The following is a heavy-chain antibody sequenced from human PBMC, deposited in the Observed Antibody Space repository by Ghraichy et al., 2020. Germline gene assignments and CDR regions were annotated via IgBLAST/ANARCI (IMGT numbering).Heavy chain of an antibody. CDR3: ARVETHYDFWSGPSYSTIDY. V-gene: IGHV3-11*04. CDR1: GFTFSDYY. J-gene: IGHJ4*03. D-gene: IGHD3-3*01. Sequence: GGSLRLSCAASGFTFSDYYMSWIRQAPGKGLEWASYISSSGSTIYYADSVKGRFTISRDNAKNSLYLQMNSLRAEDTAVYYCARVETHYDFWSGPSYSTIDYWGQGTTVTVSS. CDR2: ISSSGSTI.